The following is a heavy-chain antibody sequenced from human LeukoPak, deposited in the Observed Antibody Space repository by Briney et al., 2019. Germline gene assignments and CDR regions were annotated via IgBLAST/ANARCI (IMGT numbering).Heavy chain of an antibody. V-gene: IGHV4-4*02. Sequence: SGTLALTCGVSGGSISNTNWWSWVRQPPGKRLEWIGEISLTGLTHYNPSLESRVTVSLDKSKNQLSLNLTSVTAADTAVYYCSRENGAFSPFGYWGQGTLVTVLS. D-gene: IGHD2-8*01. CDR2: ISLTGLT. CDR1: GGSISNTNW. J-gene: IGHJ4*02. CDR3: SRENGAFSPFGY.